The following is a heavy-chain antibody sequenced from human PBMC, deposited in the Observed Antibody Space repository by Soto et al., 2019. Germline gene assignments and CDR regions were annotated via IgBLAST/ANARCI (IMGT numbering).Heavy chain of an antibody. CDR2: ISPNSGVT. CDR1: GYGFTTYG. D-gene: IGHD6-25*01. V-gene: IGHV1-18*01. J-gene: IGHJ4*02. CDR3: AREMWTRSGPQNFFDY. Sequence: ASVKVSCKASGYGFTTYGIIWVRQAPGQGLEWMGYISPNSGVTRCPQTLQGRVTMTADTSTSTAYMELRSLRSDDTAVYFCAREMWTRSGPQNFFDYWGQGALVTVSS.